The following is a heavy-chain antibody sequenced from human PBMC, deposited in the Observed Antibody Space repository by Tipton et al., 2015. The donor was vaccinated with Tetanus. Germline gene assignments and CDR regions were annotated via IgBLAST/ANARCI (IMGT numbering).Heavy chain of an antibody. CDR1: GGSFTIDNSY. J-gene: IGHJ6*02. D-gene: IGHD3-3*01. Sequence: TLSLTCTVSGGSFTIDNSYWSWIRKPPGKGLEWIGYINYSGSSYYSPSLKSRVSISVDGSNNQFSLDLNSVTAADTAVYYCARAHYDFWSSDSYYYGMDVWGQGTTVTVSS. V-gene: IGHV4-30-2*01. CDR2: INYSGSS. CDR3: ARAHYDFWSSDSYYYGMDV.